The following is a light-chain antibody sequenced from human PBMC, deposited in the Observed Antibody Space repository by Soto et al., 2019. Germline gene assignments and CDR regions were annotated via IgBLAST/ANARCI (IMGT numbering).Light chain of an antibody. CDR3: QHYSSWPLT. CDR1: QTINSD. Sequence: EKVMTQSPATLSMSPGERATLSCRASQTINSDLAWYQQKPGQAPRLLIYGASTRATGVPARFSGSGSGTEFTLSISSLQSEDYAVYYCQHYSSWPLTFGGGTKVEIK. CDR2: GAS. V-gene: IGKV3-15*01. J-gene: IGKJ4*01.